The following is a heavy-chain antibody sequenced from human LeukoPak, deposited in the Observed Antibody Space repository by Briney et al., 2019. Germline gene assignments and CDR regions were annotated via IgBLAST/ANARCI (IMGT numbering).Heavy chain of an antibody. J-gene: IGHJ5*02. CDR3: ASHPGGYWFDP. Sequence: ASVKVSCKASGGTFSSYAISWVRQAPGQGLEWMGGIIPIFGTANYAQKFQGRVTITADKSTSTAYMELSSLRSEDTAVYYCASHPGGYWFDPWGQGTLVTVSS. V-gene: IGHV1-69*06. CDR1: GGTFSSYA. CDR2: IIPIFGTA. D-gene: IGHD1-14*01.